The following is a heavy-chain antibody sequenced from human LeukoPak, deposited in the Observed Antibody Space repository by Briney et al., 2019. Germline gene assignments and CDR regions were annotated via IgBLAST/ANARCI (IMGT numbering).Heavy chain of an antibody. D-gene: IGHD5-12*01. J-gene: IGHJ5*02. Sequence: ASVKVSCKASGYTFTGYYMHWVRQAPGQGLEWMGWINPNSGGTNYAQKFQGRVTMTRDTSISTAYMELSRLRFDDTAVYYCARERRLDRNWFDPWGQGTLVTVSS. CDR3: ARERRLDRNWFDP. V-gene: IGHV1-2*02. CDR1: GYTFTGYY. CDR2: INPNSGGT.